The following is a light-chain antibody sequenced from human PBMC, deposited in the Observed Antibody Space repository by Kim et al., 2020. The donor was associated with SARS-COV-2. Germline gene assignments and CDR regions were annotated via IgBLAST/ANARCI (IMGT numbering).Light chain of an antibody. Sequence: PGERATLSCRASQSINNNYLAWYQQKPGQAPRLLISGASSRATGIPDRFSGSGSGTDFTLSITRLEPEDFAVYYCQQYGNSPSTTFGQGTKVDIK. CDR2: GAS. CDR3: QQYGNSPSTT. V-gene: IGKV3-20*01. J-gene: IGKJ1*01. CDR1: QSINNNY.